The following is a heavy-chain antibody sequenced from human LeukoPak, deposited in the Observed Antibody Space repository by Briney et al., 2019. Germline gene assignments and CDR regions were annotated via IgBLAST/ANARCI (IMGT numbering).Heavy chain of an antibody. CDR2: ISGDGGST. CDR3: AKDARYSYGSHHDY. V-gene: IGHV3-43*02. Sequence: GSLRLSCAASGFTFDDYAMHWVRQAPGKGLEWVSLISGDGGSTYYAESVKGRFTISRDNSKNSLYLQMNSLRTEDTALYYCAKDARYSYGSHHDYWGQGTLVTVSS. CDR1: GFTFDDYA. D-gene: IGHD5-18*01. J-gene: IGHJ4*02.